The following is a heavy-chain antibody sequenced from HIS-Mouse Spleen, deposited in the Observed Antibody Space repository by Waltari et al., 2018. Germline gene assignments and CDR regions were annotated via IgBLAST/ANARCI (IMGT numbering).Heavy chain of an antibody. CDR2: IYYSGST. CDR1: GGSISSYY. Sequence: QVQLQESGPGLVKPSETLSLTCTVSGGSISSYYWRWIRQPPGKGLEWIGYIYYSGSTNYHPSLKSRVTISVETAKNQFSLKLSSVTAEDTAVYYCARGGLLAATYYFDYWGQGTLVTVSS. CDR3: ARGGLLAATYYFDY. J-gene: IGHJ4*02. D-gene: IGHD2-15*01. V-gene: IGHV4-59*08.